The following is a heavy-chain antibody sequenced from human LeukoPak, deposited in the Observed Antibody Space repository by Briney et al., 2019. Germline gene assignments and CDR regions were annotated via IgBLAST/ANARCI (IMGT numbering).Heavy chain of an antibody. CDR1: GFTFSSYW. D-gene: IGHD1-26*01. CDR3: ARDGSGKVGYGMDV. CDR2: IKQDASEK. J-gene: IGHJ6*02. Sequence: GGSLRLSCAASGFTFSSYWMSWVRQAPGKGLEWVANIKQDASEKYYVDSVKGRFTISRDNAKNSLYLQMNSLRAEDTAVYYCARDGSGKVGYGMDVWGQGTTVTVSS. V-gene: IGHV3-7*01.